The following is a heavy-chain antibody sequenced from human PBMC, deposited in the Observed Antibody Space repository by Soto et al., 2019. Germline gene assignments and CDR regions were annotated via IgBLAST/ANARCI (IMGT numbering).Heavy chain of an antibody. V-gene: IGHV3-48*01. CDR1: GFTFSSYS. Sequence: GGSLRLSCAASGFTFSSYSMNWVRQAPGKGLEWVSYISSSSSTIYYADSVKGRFTISRDNAKNSLYLQMNSLRAEDTAVYYCAREEYSYDVGIDYWGQGTLVTVSS. J-gene: IGHJ4*02. CDR3: AREEYSYDVGIDY. D-gene: IGHD5-18*01. CDR2: ISSSSSTI.